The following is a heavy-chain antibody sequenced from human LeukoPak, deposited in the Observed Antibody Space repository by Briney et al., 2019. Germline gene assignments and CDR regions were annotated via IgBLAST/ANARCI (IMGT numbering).Heavy chain of an antibody. CDR1: GFTFSSYA. CDR3: AREGGLGYCSSTSCLPYYGMDV. CDR2: ISYDGSNK. Sequence: PGGSLRLSCAASGFTFSSYAMHWVRQAPGKGLEWVAVISYDGSNKYYADSVKGRFTISRDNSKNTLYLQMNSLRAEDTAVYYCAREGGLGYCSSTSCLPYYGMDVWGQGTTVTVSS. J-gene: IGHJ6*02. V-gene: IGHV3-30-3*01. D-gene: IGHD2-2*01.